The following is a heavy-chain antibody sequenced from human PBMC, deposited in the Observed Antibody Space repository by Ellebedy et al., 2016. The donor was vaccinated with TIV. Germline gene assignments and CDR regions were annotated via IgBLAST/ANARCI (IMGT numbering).Heavy chain of an antibody. J-gene: IGHJ4*02. D-gene: IGHD2-15*01. CDR1: GFTFITYS. Sequence: PGGSLRLSCAASGFTFITYSLNWVRQAPGKGLEWVSSISIITNYADSVRGRFTISRDNAKNSLYLQMNSLRAEDTAVYYCSRGGGCGGGTCYYPDFWGQGTLVTVSS. CDR2: ISIIT. CDR3: SRGGGCGGGTCYYPDF. V-gene: IGHV3-21*01.